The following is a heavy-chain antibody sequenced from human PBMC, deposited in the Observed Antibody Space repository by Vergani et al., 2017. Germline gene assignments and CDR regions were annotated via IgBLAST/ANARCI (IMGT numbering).Heavy chain of an antibody. J-gene: IGHJ3*02. D-gene: IGHD6-6*01. CDR2: GYGSRNN. CDR1: GMSISNNNYY. Sequence: QLHLQESGPRLVKPSETLSLTCSLSGMSISNNNYYWGWIRQPPGKGLEWIGSGYGSRNNNYSPSLKSRVCISVNTSKNQFSLNLTSVTAADTAVYYCAGHLRQLAQNDVFDIWGHGTLVTVSS. V-gene: IGHV4-39*01. CDR3: AGHLRQLAQNDVFDI.